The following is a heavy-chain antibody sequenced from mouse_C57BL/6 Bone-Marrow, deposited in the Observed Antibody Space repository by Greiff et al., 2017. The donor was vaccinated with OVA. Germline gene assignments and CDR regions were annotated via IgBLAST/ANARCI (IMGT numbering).Heavy chain of an antibody. D-gene: IGHD1-1*01. CDR2: IWRGGST. CDR3: AKIPFYYYGSSPFAY. Sequence: VQRVESGPGLVQPSQSLSITCTVSGFSLTSYGVHWVRQSPGKGLEWLGVIWRGGSTDYNAAFMSRLSITKDNSKSQVFFKMNSLQADDTAIYYCAKIPFYYYGSSPFAYWGQGTLVTVSA. CDR1: GFSLTSYG. V-gene: IGHV2-5*01. J-gene: IGHJ3*01.